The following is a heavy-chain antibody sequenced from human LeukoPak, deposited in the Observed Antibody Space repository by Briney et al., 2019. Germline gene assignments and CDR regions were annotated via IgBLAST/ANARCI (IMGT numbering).Heavy chain of an antibody. D-gene: IGHD2-2*01. Sequence: GGSLRLSCAASGFTFSSYAMSWVRQAPGKGLEWVSAISGSGGSTYYADSVKGRFTISRDNSKNTLYLQMNSLRAEDTAVYYCARDDADIVVVPAAIPSLWGQGTLVTVSS. V-gene: IGHV3-23*01. J-gene: IGHJ4*02. CDR3: ARDDADIVVVPAAIPSL. CDR2: ISGSGGST. CDR1: GFTFSSYA.